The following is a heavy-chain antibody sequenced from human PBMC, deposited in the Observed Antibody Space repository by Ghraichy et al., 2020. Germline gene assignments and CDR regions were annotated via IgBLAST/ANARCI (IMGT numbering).Heavy chain of an antibody. Sequence: SVKVSCKASGGTFSSYAISWVRQAPGQGLEWMGGIIPIFGTANYAQKFQGRVTITADESTSTAYMELSSLRSEDTAVYYCARELEASYYDSSGYYCFDYWGQGTLVTVSS. J-gene: IGHJ4*02. CDR2: IIPIFGTA. D-gene: IGHD3-22*01. V-gene: IGHV1-69*13. CDR1: GGTFSSYA. CDR3: ARELEASYYDSSGYYCFDY.